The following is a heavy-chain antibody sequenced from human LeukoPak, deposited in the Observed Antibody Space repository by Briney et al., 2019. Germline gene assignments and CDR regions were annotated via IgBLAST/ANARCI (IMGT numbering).Heavy chain of an antibody. J-gene: IGHJ6*03. CDR1: GFTFSSYA. V-gene: IGHV3-30*04. Sequence: PGGSLRLSCAASGFTFSSYAMHWVRQAPGKGLEWVAVISYDGSNKYYADSVKGRFTISRDNSKNTLYLQMNSLRAEDTAVYYCARGEVYSSHYYYYMDVWGKGTTVTVSS. CDR2: ISYDGSNK. CDR3: ARGEVYSSHYYYYMDV. D-gene: IGHD6-13*01.